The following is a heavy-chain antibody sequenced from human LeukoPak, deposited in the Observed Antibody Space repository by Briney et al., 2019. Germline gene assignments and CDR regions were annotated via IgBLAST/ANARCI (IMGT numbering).Heavy chain of an antibody. V-gene: IGHV1-18*04. J-gene: IGHJ3*02. CDR3: ARDSRVTMVRGPPLLEAFDI. D-gene: IGHD3-10*01. Sequence: ASVKLACKASGYTCASHGISWGRQPPGQGQGWRGWFSTYNGNTNYAQKLQGRVTMTTDTSTSTAYMELRSLRSDDTAVYYCARDSRVTMVRGPPLLEAFDIWGQGTMVTVSS. CDR1: GYTCASHG. CDR2: FSTYNGNT.